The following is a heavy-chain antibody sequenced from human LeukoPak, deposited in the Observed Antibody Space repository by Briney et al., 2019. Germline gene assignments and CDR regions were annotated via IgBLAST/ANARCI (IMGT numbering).Heavy chain of an antibody. CDR2: IKQDGSEK. V-gene: IGHV3-7*01. D-gene: IGHD3-16*01. CDR3: VRDGGTDWYDP. J-gene: IGHJ5*02. CDR1: GFTISDYW. Sequence: GGSLSLSCAASGFTISDYWMTWVRQAPGKGLEWVANIKQDGSEKTYVDSVKGRFTISRDNAKNSIFLQMNSLRVEDMAMYYCVRDGGTDWYDPWGQGTLVSVSS.